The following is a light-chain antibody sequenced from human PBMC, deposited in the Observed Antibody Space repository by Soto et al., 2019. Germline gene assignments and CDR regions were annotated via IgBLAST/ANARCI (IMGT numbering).Light chain of an antibody. V-gene: IGKV3-20*01. Sequence: EVVLTQSPGTLSLSPGERATLSCRASQSVSNNYFAWYQQKPGQAPRLLIFGSSDSATGIPDRFSGSGSGTDFNLTISRLEPEDFAVYYCQQDGSSPPYTFGQGTKLEIK. CDR1: QSVSNNY. CDR3: QQDGSSPPYT. CDR2: GSS. J-gene: IGKJ2*01.